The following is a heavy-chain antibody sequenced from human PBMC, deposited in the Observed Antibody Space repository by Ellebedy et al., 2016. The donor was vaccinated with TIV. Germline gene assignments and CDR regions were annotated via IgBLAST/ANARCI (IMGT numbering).Heavy chain of an antibody. Sequence: GESLKISXAASGFTFNKYAMTWVRQAAGKGLEWVSYISRSSTVIKYADSVRGRFTISRDNAKNSLYLQLNSLRDEDTAVYYCAKSDDFWSGLIDYWGQGTLVTVSS. CDR3: AKSDDFWSGLIDY. D-gene: IGHD3-3*01. CDR1: GFTFNKYA. CDR2: ISRSSTVI. J-gene: IGHJ4*02. V-gene: IGHV3-48*02.